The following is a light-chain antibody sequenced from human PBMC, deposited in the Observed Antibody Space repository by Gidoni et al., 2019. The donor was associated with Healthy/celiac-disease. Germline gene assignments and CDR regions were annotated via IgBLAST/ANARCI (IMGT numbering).Light chain of an antibody. J-gene: IGKJ4*01. Sequence: ELVLPQSPATLSLSPGERATLSCRASQSVSSYLAWYQQKPGQAPRRLIYDASDRATGIPARFSGSGSGTDFTLTISSLEPEDFAVYYCQQRSNWPRLTFGGGTKVEIK. CDR1: QSVSSY. CDR3: QQRSNWPRLT. CDR2: DAS. V-gene: IGKV3-11*01.